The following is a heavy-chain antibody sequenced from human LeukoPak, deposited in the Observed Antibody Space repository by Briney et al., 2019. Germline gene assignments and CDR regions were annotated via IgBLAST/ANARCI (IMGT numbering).Heavy chain of an antibody. J-gene: IGHJ6*03. CDR1: GFTVSSNY. D-gene: IGHD1-26*01. CDR2: IYSGGGT. V-gene: IGHV3-53*01. CDR3: ARVIVGTTYYYYYYMDV. Sequence: GSLRLSCAASGFTVSSNYMSWVRQAPGKGLEWVLVIYSGGGTYYADSVKGRFTISRDISKNTLFLQMNSLRAEDTAVYYCARVIVGTTYYYYYYMDVWGKGTTVTVSS.